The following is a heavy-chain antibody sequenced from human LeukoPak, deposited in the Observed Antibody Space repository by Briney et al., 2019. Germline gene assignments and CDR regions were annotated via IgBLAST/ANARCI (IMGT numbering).Heavy chain of an antibody. V-gene: IGHV3-21*01. CDR3: ARAEGDYLNYYGMDV. J-gene: IGHJ6*02. CDR2: ISSSSSYI. D-gene: IGHD4-17*01. CDR1: GFTLSSYS. Sequence: GGSLRLSCAASGFTLSSYSMNWVRQAPGKGLEWVSSISSSSSYIYYADSVKGRFTISRDNTKNSLCLQMNSLRAEDTAVYYCARAEGDYLNYYGMDVWGQGTTVTVSS.